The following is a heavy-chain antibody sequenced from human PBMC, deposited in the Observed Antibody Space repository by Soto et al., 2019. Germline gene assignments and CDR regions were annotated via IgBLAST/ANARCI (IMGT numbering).Heavy chain of an antibody. CDR3: ARHLRVSADYYYYGMDV. CDR2: IDPSDSYT. D-gene: IGHD6-13*01. V-gene: IGHV5-10-1*01. Sequence: GESLKISCKGSGYSFTSYWISWVRQMPGKGLEWMGRIDPSDSYTNYSPSFQGHVTISADKSISTAYLQWSSLKASDTAMYYCARHLRVSADYYYYGMDVWGQGTTVTVSS. J-gene: IGHJ6*02. CDR1: GYSFTSYW.